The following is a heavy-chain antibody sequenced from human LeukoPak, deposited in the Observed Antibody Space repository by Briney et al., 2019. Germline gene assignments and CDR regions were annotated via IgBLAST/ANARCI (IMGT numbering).Heavy chain of an antibody. CDR3: AREGVGFGELPGPPNSWFDP. V-gene: IGHV1-18*01. CDR2: ISAYNGNT. CDR1: GYTFTSYG. D-gene: IGHD3-10*01. Sequence: ASVKVSCKASGYTFTSYGISWVRQAPGQGLEWMGWISAYNGNTNYAQKLQGRVTMARDMSTSTVYMELSSLRSEDTAVYYCAREGVGFGELPGPPNSWFDPWGQGTLVTVSS. J-gene: IGHJ5*02.